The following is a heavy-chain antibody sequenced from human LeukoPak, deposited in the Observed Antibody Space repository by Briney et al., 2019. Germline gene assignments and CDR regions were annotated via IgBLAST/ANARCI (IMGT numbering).Heavy chain of an antibody. CDR3: ARGYSSSWYPGDY. D-gene: IGHD6-13*01. CDR2: ISSSSSYT. J-gene: IGHJ4*02. V-gene: IGHV3-11*05. Sequence: GGSLRLSCAASGFTSSDYYMSWIRQAPGKGLEWVSYISSSSSYTKYADSVKGRFTISRDNAKNSLYLQMNSLRAEDTAVYYCARGYSSSWYPGDYWGQGTLVTVSS. CDR1: GFTSSDYY.